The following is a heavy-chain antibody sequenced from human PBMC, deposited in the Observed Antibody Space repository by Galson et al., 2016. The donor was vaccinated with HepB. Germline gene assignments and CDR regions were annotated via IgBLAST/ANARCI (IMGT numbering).Heavy chain of an antibody. CDR2: ISSDGSST. Sequence: SLRLSCAASGFTFSTYWMHWVRQAPGKGLVWVSRISSDGSSTGFADSVKGRFTISRDNAKNTLYLQMNSLKAEDTAVYYCASSVRGSGSPPGGYWGQGILVTVSS. D-gene: IGHD3-10*01. CDR1: GFTFSTYW. V-gene: IGHV3-74*01. CDR3: ASSVRGSGSPPGGY. J-gene: IGHJ4*02.